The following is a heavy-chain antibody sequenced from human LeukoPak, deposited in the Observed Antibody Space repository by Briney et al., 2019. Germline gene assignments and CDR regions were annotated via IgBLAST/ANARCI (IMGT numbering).Heavy chain of an antibody. V-gene: IGHV1-2*02. D-gene: IGHD3-3*01. Sequence: ASVKVSCKASGYTFTGYYIHWVRQAPGQGLEWMGWINPHSGGTNYAQKFQGGVTMTRDTSISTAYMELSRLRSDDTAVYYCARVPLRFLEWTLSGYFDYWGQGTLVTVSS. CDR3: ARVPLRFLEWTLSGYFDY. CDR2: INPHSGGT. CDR1: GYTFTGYY. J-gene: IGHJ4*02.